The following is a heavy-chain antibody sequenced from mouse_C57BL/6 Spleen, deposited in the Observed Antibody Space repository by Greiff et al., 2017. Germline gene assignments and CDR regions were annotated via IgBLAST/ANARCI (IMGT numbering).Heavy chain of an antibody. CDR1: GFTFSSYG. D-gene: IGHD3-2*02. Sequence: EVQGVESGGDLVKPGGSLKLSCAASGFTFSSYGMSWVRQTPDKRLEWVATISSGGSYTYYPDSVKGRFTISRDNAKNTLYLQMSSLKSEDTAMYYCARHAPSQAPHYYAMDYWGQGTAVTVSS. CDR2: ISSGGSYT. J-gene: IGHJ4*01. V-gene: IGHV5-6*01. CDR3: ARHAPSQAPHYYAMDY.